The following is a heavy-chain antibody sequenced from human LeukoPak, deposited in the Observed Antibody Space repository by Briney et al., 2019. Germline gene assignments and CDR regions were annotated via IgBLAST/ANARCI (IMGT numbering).Heavy chain of an antibody. CDR3: AKDWADSSSWKLYYYYGMDV. V-gene: IGHV3-30*02. Sequence: GGSLRLSCAASGFTFSSYGMHWVRQAPGKGLEWVAFIRYDGSNKYYADSVKGRFTISRDNSKNTLYLQMNSLGAEDTAVYYCAKDWADSSSWKLYYYYGMDVWGQGTTVTVSS. CDR1: GFTFSSYG. CDR2: IRYDGSNK. J-gene: IGHJ6*02. D-gene: IGHD6-13*01.